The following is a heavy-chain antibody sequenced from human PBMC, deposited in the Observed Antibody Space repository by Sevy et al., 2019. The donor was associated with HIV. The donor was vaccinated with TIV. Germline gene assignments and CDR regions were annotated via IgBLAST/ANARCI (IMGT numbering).Heavy chain of an antibody. Sequence: GGSLRLSCVASGFTFSSYWMHWVRQAPGKGLVWVSRIDSDGSSTSYADFVQGRFTISRDNAKNTLNLQMNSLRAEDTAVYYCARGLGGDNKSWSYWGQGTLVTVSS. CDR3: ARGLGGDNKSWSY. CDR2: IDSDGSST. CDR1: GFTFSSYW. V-gene: IGHV3-74*01. D-gene: IGHD3-16*01. J-gene: IGHJ4*02.